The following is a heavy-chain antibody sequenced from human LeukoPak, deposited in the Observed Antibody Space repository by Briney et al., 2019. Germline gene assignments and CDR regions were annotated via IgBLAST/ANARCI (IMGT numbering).Heavy chain of an antibody. D-gene: IGHD3-10*01. J-gene: IGHJ6*03. CDR2: ISGGGDAT. V-gene: IGHV3-23*01. CDR3: ARVYYGSGSLHYYYYYMDV. CDR1: DFSFITYA. Sequence: PGGSLRLSCAASDFSFITYAMSWVRQAPGKGLEWVSTISGGGDATYYADSVKGRFTISRDNSKNTLYLQLNSLRAEDTAVYYCARVYYGSGSLHYYYYYMDVWGKGTTVTISS.